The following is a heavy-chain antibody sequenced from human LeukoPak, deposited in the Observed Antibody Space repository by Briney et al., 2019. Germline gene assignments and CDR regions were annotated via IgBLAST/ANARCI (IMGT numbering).Heavy chain of an antibody. J-gene: IGHJ4*02. D-gene: IGHD5-18*01. CDR1: GFTFSSYS. CDR2: ISSSSTYI. Sequence: SGGSLRLSCAASGFTFSSYSMTWVRQTPGKGLEWVSSISSSSTYIYYADSVKGRFTISRDNAKNSLYLQVNSLRAEDTAVYYCAREPTAMILWGQGTLVTVSS. CDR3: AREPTAMIL. V-gene: IGHV3-21*01.